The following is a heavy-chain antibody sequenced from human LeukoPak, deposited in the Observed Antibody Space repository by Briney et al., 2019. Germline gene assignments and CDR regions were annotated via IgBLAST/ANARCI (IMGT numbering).Heavy chain of an antibody. D-gene: IGHD6-13*01. CDR1: GFTFSSYS. CDR3: ARESTGYSSSWYENYYYYYGMDV. Sequence: PGGSLRLSCAASGFTFSSYSMNWVRQAPGKGLEWVSSISSSSSYIYYADSVKGRFTISRDNAKNPLYLQMNSPRAEDTAVYYCARESTGYSSSWYENYYYYYGMDVWGQGTTVTVSS. J-gene: IGHJ6*02. CDR2: ISSSSSYI. V-gene: IGHV3-21*01.